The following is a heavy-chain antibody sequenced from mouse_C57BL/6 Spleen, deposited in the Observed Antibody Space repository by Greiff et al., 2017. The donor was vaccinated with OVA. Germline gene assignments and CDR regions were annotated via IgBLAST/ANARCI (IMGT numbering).Heavy chain of an antibody. V-gene: IGHV5-6*01. J-gene: IGHJ2*01. CDR3: ASDYYVSSPPFDY. CDR1: GFTFSSYG. Sequence: EVMLVESGGDLVKPGGSLKLSCAASGFTFSSYGMSWVRQTPDKRLEWVATISSGGSYTYYPDSVKGRFTISRDNAKNTLYLQMSSLKSEDTAMYYCASDYYVSSPPFDYWGQGTTLTVSS. D-gene: IGHD1-1*01. CDR2: ISSGGSYT.